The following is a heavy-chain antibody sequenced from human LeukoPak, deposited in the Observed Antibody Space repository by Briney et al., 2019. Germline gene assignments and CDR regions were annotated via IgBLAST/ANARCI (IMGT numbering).Heavy chain of an antibody. CDR2: ITGKGSQT. V-gene: IGHV3-23*01. Sequence: GGSLRLSCAAPGFAFDSHAMNWVRQAPGKGLEWVSSITGKGSQTYYADSVKGRLIISRDNSKSTLYLQMNSLRADDTAVYYCAREGNYRQDFDYWGQGTLVTVSS. CDR1: GFAFDSHA. CDR3: AREGNYRQDFDY. D-gene: IGHD5-24*01. J-gene: IGHJ4*02.